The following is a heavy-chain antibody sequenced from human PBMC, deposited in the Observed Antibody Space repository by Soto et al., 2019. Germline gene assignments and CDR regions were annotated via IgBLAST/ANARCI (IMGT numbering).Heavy chain of an antibody. CDR2: ISGYNGNK. V-gene: IGHV1-18*01. CDR3: ARDPEIFDY. Sequence: QVQLVQSGAEVKKPGASVKVSCKASGYTFTSYGISWVRPAPGQGLEWMGWISGYNGNKKYAQKHQIRVTMTTDTSTSTAYMEMRSLRSDDKAVYYCARDPEIFDYWVQGTLVTVSS. J-gene: IGHJ4*02. CDR1: GYTFTSYG.